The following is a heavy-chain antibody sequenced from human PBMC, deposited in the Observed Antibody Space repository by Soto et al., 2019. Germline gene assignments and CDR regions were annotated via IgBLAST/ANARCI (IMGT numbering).Heavy chain of an antibody. J-gene: IGHJ4*02. Sequence: QVLLVESGGGVVQPGRSLRLSCAASGFTFSNYAMHWVRQAPGKGLEWVAVISNDGNNKYYADSVKGRFTISRDNSKKTLYLQMNSLRAEDTAVYYCARIHEYVDYAFDYWGQGTLVTVSS. CDR2: ISNDGNNK. CDR3: ARIHEYVDYAFDY. V-gene: IGHV3-30*04. CDR1: GFTFSNYA. D-gene: IGHD4-17*01.